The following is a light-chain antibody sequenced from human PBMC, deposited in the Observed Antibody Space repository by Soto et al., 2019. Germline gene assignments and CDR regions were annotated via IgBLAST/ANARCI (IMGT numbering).Light chain of an antibody. CDR2: GAS. Sequence: EIVMTQSPATLSLSPGGRTSLPCRASHTISTNLAWYQQKPGQAPRLLIYGASNRATGIPDRFSGSGSGTDFTLTISRLEPEDFAVYYCQQYGSSGTFGQGTKVDI. V-gene: IGKV3-20*01. J-gene: IGKJ1*01. CDR3: QQYGSSGT. CDR1: HTISTN.